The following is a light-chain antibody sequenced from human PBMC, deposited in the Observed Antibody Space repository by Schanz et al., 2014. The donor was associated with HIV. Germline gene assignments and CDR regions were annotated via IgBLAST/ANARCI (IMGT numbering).Light chain of an antibody. J-gene: IGLJ3*02. V-gene: IGLV1-44*01. CDR1: SSNIGSNT. CDR2: SNN. CDR3: QSYDSGLRGWV. Sequence: QSVLTQPPSASGPPGQRVTISCSGSSSNIGSNTVNWYQQLPGTAPKLLIYSNNQRPSGVPDRFSGSKSGTSASLAISGLQAEDEADYYCQSYDSGLRGWVFGGGTKLTVL.